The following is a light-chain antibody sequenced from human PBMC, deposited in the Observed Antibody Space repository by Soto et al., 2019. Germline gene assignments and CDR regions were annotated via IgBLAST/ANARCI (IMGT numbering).Light chain of an antibody. CDR3: CSYLGSSTV. J-gene: IGLJ7*01. V-gene: IGLV2-23*01. Sequence: QSVLTQPASVSGSPGQSITISCTGVSGDVGNYNLVSWYQQHPAKAPKLIIYEDDKRPSGVSNRFSGSKSGDTASLTISGLQSEDEAAYYCCSYLGSSTVFEGGTQLTVL. CDR1: SGDVGNYNL. CDR2: EDD.